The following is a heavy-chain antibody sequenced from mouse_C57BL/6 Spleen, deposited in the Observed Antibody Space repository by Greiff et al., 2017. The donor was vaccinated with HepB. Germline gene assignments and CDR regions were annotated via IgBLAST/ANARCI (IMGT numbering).Heavy chain of an antibody. D-gene: IGHD2-12*01. CDR1: GYTFTSYW. Sequence: QVQLQQSGAELVKPGASVKLSCKASGYTFTSYWMQWVKQRPGQGLEWIGGIDPSDRYTNYNQKFKGTATLPVDTSSSTAYMQLSSLRSEDSAVYNVASLYSDSYWYFADWGKGTTVTVSA. CDR3: ASLYSDSYWYFAD. V-gene: IGHV1-50*01. J-gene: IGHJ1*03. CDR2: IDPSDRYT.